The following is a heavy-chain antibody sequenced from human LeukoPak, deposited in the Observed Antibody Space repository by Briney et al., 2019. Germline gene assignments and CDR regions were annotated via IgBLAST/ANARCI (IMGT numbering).Heavy chain of an antibody. CDR1: GFTFSSYA. CDR3: ARDRYCSGGSCYRALGY. V-gene: IGHV3-30-3*01. D-gene: IGHD2-15*01. CDR2: ISYDGSNK. J-gene: IGHJ4*02. Sequence: PGGSLRLSCAASGFTFSSYAMHWVRQAPGKGLEWVAVISYDGSNKYYADSVKGRFTISRDNSKNTLYLQMNSLRAEDTAVYYCARDRYCSGGSCYRALGYWGQGTLVTVSS.